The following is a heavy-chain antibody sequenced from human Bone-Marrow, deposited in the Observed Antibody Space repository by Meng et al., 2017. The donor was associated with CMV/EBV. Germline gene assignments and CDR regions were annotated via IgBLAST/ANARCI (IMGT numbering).Heavy chain of an antibody. V-gene: IGHV1-3*02. Sequence: ASVKVSCKASGYTFTSYAMHWVRQAPGQRLEWMGWSNAGNGNTKYSQEFQGRVTITRDTSISTAYMELSRLRSDDTAVYYCARDAGSGGSGSYYGPNTGMDVWGQGTTVTVSS. CDR3: ARDAGSGGSGSYYGPNTGMDV. D-gene: IGHD3-10*01. J-gene: IGHJ6*02. CDR2: SNAGNGNT. CDR1: GYTFTSYA.